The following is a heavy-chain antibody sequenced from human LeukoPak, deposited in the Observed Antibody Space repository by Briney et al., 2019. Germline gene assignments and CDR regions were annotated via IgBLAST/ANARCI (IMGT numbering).Heavy chain of an antibody. CDR3: VRFDYYYGMDV. CDR1: GYTFTVYY. V-gene: IGHV1-2*02. D-gene: IGHD3-16*01. Sequence: ASVKVSYKASGYTFTVYYMHWVRQAPGQGREWMGWINPNSGGTNYAQKFQGRVTMTRDTSISTAYMELSRLRSDDTAVYYCVRFDYYYGMDVWGQGTTVTVSS. J-gene: IGHJ6*02. CDR2: INPNSGGT.